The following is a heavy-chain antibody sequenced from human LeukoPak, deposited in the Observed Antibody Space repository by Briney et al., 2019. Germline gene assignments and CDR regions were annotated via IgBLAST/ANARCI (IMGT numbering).Heavy chain of an antibody. D-gene: IGHD6-13*01. CDR2: IKQDGSAK. J-gene: IGHJ6*03. V-gene: IGHV3-7*01. CDR3: AREDYISSWYPHYYMDV. Sequence: GRSLRLSCAASGFTFSSYGMHWVRQAPGKGLEWVANIKQDGSAKYYVDSVKGRCTISRDNAKNSLYLQMNSLRAEDTAVYYCAREDYISSWYPHYYMDVWGKGTTVTISS. CDR1: GFTFSSYG.